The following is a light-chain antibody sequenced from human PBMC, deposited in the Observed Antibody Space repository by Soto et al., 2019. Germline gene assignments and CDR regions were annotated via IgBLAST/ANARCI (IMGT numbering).Light chain of an antibody. CDR1: QSVLYSSNNKNY. J-gene: IGKJ2*01. Sequence: DIVMTQSPDSLAVSLGERATINCKSSQSVLYSSNNKNYLAWYQQRPGQPHKLLIYWASTRESGVPDRFSGSGSGTDFTLTITSLQAEDVAVYYCQQYESTPPTFGQGNKLEIK. V-gene: IGKV4-1*01. CDR2: WAS. CDR3: QQYESTPPT.